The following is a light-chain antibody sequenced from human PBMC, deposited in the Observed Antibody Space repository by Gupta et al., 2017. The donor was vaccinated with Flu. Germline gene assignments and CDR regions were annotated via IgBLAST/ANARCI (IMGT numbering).Light chain of an antibody. CDR3: MDGRHWPFT. CDR1: HICGYRDGHNL. J-gene: IGKJ2*01. CDR2: RGC. V-gene: IGKV2-30*01. Sequence: ATLVKAAYISCRYSHICGYRDGHNLLHWFHKRLGQSARLIIYRGCNRDSGVPDRFSGSGSGTDFRLNISRVEAEDVGVYYCMDGRHWPFTFGQGTKLEMK.